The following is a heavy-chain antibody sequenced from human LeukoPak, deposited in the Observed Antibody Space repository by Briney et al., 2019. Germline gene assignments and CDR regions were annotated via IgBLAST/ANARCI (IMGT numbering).Heavy chain of an antibody. CDR3: ARDRYGDYGGENWFDP. CDR2: IYYSGST. V-gene: IGHV4-59*01. CDR1: GGSISSTY. D-gene: IGHD4-17*01. J-gene: IGHJ5*02. Sequence: SETLSLTCTASGGSISSTYWSWIRQPPGKGLEWIGYIYYSGSTNYNPSLKSRVTVSVDTSKNQFSLKLSSVTAADTAVYYCARDRYGDYGGENWFDPWGPGNLVTVSS.